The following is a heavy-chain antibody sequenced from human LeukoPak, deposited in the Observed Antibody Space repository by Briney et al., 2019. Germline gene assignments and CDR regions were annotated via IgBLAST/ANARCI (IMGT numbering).Heavy chain of an antibody. CDR3: AKGGSASCYAALDY. CDR2: ISDSGGRT. V-gene: IGHV3-23*01. J-gene: IGHJ4*02. CDR1: GFTFSSYA. D-gene: IGHD2-2*01. Sequence: GGSLRLSCAASGFTFSSYAMSWVRQAPGKGLEWVSVISDSGGRTYYADSVKGRLTISRDSSKNTLYLQMNSLRAEDTAVYYCAKGGSASCYAALDYWGQGTLVTVSS.